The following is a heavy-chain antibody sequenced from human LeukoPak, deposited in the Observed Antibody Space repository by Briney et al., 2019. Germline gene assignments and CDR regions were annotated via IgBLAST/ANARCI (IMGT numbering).Heavy chain of an antibody. Sequence: GGSPRLSCAASGFTFSSYAMHWVRQAPGKRLEGVAVISYDGSNKYYADSVKGRFTISRDNSKNTLYLQMNSLRAEDTAVYYCARSMVRGVIGSRFDYWGQGTLVTVSS. D-gene: IGHD3-10*01. J-gene: IGHJ4*02. CDR1: GFTFSSYA. CDR3: ARSMVRGVIGSRFDY. CDR2: ISYDGSNK. V-gene: IGHV3-30-3*01.